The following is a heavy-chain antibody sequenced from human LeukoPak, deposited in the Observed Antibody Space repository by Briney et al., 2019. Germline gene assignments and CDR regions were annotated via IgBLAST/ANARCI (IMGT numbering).Heavy chain of an antibody. CDR3: ARGLKITIFGVVIIRSDAFDI. D-gene: IGHD3-3*01. J-gene: IGHJ3*02. CDR1: GGSFSGYC. Sequence: PSGTLSLTCAVSGGSFSGYCWSWIRQPPGKGLEWIGEINHSGSTNYNPSLKSRVTISVDTSKNKLSLKLSSATAADTAVDYCARGLKITIFGVVIIRSDAFDIWGQGTMVTVSA. CDR2: INHSGST. V-gene: IGHV4-34*01.